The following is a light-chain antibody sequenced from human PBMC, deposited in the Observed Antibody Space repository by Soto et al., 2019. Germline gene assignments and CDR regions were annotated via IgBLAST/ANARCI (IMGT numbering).Light chain of an antibody. J-gene: IGKJ5*01. CDR3: QQFKNYVT. V-gene: IGKV1-9*01. CDR2: AAS. CDR1: QGISSH. Sequence: IENTQSLSSVAVSVGDRVPINCRASQGISSHLAWYQQKPGKAPRLLIYAASTLQSGVPSRFSGSGSGTDFTLTITSLEPEDFATYYCQQFKNYVTSAQRARLAI.